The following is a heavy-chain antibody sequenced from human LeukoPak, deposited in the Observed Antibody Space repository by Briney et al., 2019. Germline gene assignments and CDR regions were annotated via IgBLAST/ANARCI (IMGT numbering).Heavy chain of an antibody. Sequence: GSLRLSCAASGFTFSSYDMHWVRQASGKGLEWVAVISDDRSNKYYADSVKGRFTISRDNSKNTLYLQMNSLRAEDTAVYYCARGHDYANYMDVWGKGTTVTVSS. CDR1: GFTFSSYD. V-gene: IGHV3-30*03. CDR2: ISDDRSNK. D-gene: IGHD4-17*01. CDR3: ARGHDYANYMDV. J-gene: IGHJ6*03.